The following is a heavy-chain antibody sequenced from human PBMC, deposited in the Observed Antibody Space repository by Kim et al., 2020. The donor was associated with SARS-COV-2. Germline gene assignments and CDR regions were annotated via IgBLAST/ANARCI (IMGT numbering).Heavy chain of an antibody. J-gene: IGHJ4*01. CDR3: AKEGLGLFGDLNVDY. CDR2: ISYDGSNK. V-gene: IGHV3-30*18. CDR1: GFTFSSYG. Sequence: GGSLRLSCAASGFTFSSYGMHWVRQAPGKGLEWVAVISYDGSNKYYADSVKGRFTISRDNSKNTLYLQMNSLRAEDTVVYYWAKEGLGLFGDLNVDYLG. D-gene: IGHD2-21*02.